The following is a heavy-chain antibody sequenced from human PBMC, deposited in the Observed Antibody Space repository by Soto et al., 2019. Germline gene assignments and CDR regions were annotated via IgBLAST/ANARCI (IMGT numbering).Heavy chain of an antibody. CDR1: GYTYTGYY. Sequence: ASVKVSCKASGYTYTGYYIHWVRQAPGQGLEWMGLIDPSGGDTTYAQKFQGRVTMTRDTSTSTVSMELRSLRSDDTAVYYCARECYDSSCYYYVYYYYYGMDVWGQGTTVTVSS. D-gene: IGHD3-22*01. CDR2: IDPSGGDT. J-gene: IGHJ6*02. CDR3: ARECYDSSCYYYVYYYYYGMDV. V-gene: IGHV1-46*01.